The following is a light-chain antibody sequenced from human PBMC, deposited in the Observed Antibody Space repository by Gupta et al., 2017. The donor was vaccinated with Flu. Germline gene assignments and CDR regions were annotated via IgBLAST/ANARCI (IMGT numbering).Light chain of an antibody. V-gene: IGKV3-15*01. J-gene: IGKJ2*01. CDR3: QQFNDWPYT. CDR2: AAS. CDR1: QSVTTN. Sequence: PATLSVSPGESATLSCGASQSVTTNLAWYQQTPGQVPRLLIYAASTRAPGVAARFSARGSGTQFTLTTSGLQSEDFAVYYCQQFNDWPYTFGQGTQLEI.